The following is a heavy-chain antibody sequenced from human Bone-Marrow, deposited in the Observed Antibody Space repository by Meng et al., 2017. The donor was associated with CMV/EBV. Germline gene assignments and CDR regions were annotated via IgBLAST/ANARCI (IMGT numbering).Heavy chain of an antibody. V-gene: IGHV1-69*01. CDR3: ARGGLGYCSSTSCYMGY. Sequence: GTFSSYAMRWVRQAPGQGLEWLGEIIPIFGTANYAQKFQGRVTITADESTSTAYMGLSSLRSEDTAVYYCARGGLGYCSSTSCYMGYWGQGTLVTVSS. J-gene: IGHJ4*02. CDR1: GTFSSYA. D-gene: IGHD2-2*02. CDR2: IIPIFGTA.